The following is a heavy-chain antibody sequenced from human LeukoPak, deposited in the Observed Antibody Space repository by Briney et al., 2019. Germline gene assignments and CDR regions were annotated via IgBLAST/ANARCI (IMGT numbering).Heavy chain of an antibody. CDR1: GFTFSSNA. D-gene: IGHD3-22*01. V-gene: IGHV3-23*01. J-gene: IGHJ5*02. CDR2: ISGSGGST. CDR3: AKFRGEIVVLITLSWFDP. Sequence: GGSLRLSCAASGFTFSSNAMSWVRQAPGKGLEWVSAISGSGGSTYYADSVKGRFTISRDNSKNTLYLQMNSLRAEDTAVYYCAKFRGEIVVLITLSWFDPWGQGTLVTVSS.